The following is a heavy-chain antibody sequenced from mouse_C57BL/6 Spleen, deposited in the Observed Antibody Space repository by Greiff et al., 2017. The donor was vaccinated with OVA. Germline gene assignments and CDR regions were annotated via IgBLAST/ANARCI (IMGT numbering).Heavy chain of an antibody. CDR3: AGSYYSNYGVMDY. CDR1: GYAFSSSW. Sequence: QVQLQQSGPELVKPGASVKISCKASGYAFSSSWMNWVKQRPGKGLGWIGRIYPGDGDTNYNGKFKGKATLTAAKTSSTAYMQLSSLTSEDSAVYVCAGSYYSNYGVMDYWGQGTSVTVSS. J-gene: IGHJ4*01. V-gene: IGHV1-82*01. D-gene: IGHD2-5*01. CDR2: IYPGDGDT.